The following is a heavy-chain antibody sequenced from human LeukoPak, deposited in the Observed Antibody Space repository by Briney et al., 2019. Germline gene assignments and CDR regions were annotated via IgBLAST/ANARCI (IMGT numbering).Heavy chain of an antibody. CDR3: ARGLRSITIFGVAGHYYYYMDV. J-gene: IGHJ6*03. V-gene: IGHV1-8*03. CDR1: GYTFTGYY. D-gene: IGHD3-3*01. Sequence: ASVKVSCKASGYTFTGYYMHWVRQAPGQGLEWMGWMNPNSGNTGYAQKFQGRVTITRNTSISTAYMELSSLRSEDTAVYYCARGLRSITIFGVAGHYYYYMDVWGKGTTVTVSS. CDR2: MNPNSGNT.